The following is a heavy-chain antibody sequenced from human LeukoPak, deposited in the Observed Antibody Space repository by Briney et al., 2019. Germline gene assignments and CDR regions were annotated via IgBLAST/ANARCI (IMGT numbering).Heavy chain of an antibody. D-gene: IGHD5-18*01. J-gene: IGHJ4*02. CDR1: AFTFRSYA. Sequence: GGSLRLSCAASAFTFRSYAMVWVRQAPGKGLEWVSGISGSGGSTYYSDSAKGRFTISRDNSNNTLYLQMNSLRAEDTAVYYCAKGAASRGYTYVANWGQGTLVTVSS. CDR3: AKGAASRGYTYVAN. V-gene: IGHV3-23*01. CDR2: ISGSGGST.